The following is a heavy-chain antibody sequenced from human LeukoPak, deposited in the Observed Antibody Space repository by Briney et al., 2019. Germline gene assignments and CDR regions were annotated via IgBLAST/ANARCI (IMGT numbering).Heavy chain of an antibody. J-gene: IGHJ5*02. Sequence: PSETLSLTCTVSGGSISGYYWSWIRQPPGKGLEWIGYIYDSGRPNYNPSLKGRVHISLDQFKHQCLLKLSSVAAADTAVYYCARAGDCGGDRYMSRFDPWGQGTLVSVSS. D-gene: IGHD2-21*02. CDR1: GGSISGYY. CDR2: IYDSGRP. V-gene: IGHV4-59*01. CDR3: ARAGDCGGDRYMSRFDP.